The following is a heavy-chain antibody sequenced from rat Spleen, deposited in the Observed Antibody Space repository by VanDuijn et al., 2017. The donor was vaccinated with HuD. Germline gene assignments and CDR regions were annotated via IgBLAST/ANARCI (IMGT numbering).Heavy chain of an antibody. V-gene: IGHV5-17*01. D-gene: IGHD4-3*01. CDR2: IIYDGSST. Sequence: EVQLVESGGGLVQPGRSLKLSCSASGFTFSDYAMAWVRQAPKKGLEWVATIIYDGSSTYYRDSVKGRFTISRDNAKSTLYLQMDSLRSEDTATYFCARPIIRGTYFDYWGQGVMVTVSS. J-gene: IGHJ2*01. CDR1: GFTFSDYA. CDR3: ARPIIRGTYFDY.